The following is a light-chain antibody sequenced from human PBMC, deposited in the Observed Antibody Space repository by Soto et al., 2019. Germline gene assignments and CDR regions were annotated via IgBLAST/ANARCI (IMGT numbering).Light chain of an antibody. V-gene: IGKV1-39*01. Sequence: DIQMTQSPSSLSAFAGDRVTITCRASQGISSNLNWYQQKPGKAPKLLIYSASSLQSGVPSRFSGSGSGTDFTLTITSLQPEDFATYYCQQSFSIPYIFGQGTKLDIK. J-gene: IGKJ2*01. CDR2: SAS. CDR3: QQSFSIPYI. CDR1: QGISSN.